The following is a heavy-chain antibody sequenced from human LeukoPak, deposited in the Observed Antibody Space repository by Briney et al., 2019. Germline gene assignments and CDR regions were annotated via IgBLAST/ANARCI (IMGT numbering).Heavy chain of an antibody. CDR2: IWHDGSHE. CDR3: VRDDVIGGYTIDY. CDR1: GFTFSDYG. D-gene: IGHD5-24*01. Sequence: GRSLRLSCAVSGFTFSDYGMHWVRQAPGKGLEWVAVIWHDGSHEYYADFVKGRFTISRDSSKNRVYLQMNSLRAEDTAVYYCVRDDVIGGYTIDYWGQGTLVIVSS. V-gene: IGHV3-33*01. J-gene: IGHJ4*02.